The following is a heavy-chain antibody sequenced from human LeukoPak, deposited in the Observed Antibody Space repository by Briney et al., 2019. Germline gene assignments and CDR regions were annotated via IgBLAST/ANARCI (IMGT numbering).Heavy chain of an antibody. CDR3: ARGGWDYYYYYGMDV. CDR1: GFTFSSYA. Sequence: PGRSLRLSCAASGFTFSSYAMHWVRQAPGKGLEWVAVISYDGSNKYYADSVKGRFTISRDNAKNSLYLQMNSLRAEDTAVYYCARGGWDYYYYYGMDVWGQGTTVTVSS. V-gene: IGHV3-30-3*01. CDR2: ISYDGSNK. J-gene: IGHJ6*02. D-gene: IGHD6-19*01.